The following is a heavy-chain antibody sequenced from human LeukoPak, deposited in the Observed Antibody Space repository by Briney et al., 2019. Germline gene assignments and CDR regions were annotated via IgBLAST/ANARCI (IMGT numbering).Heavy chain of an antibody. Sequence: SVKVSCKASGGTFSSYAISWVRQAPGQGLEWMGRIIPIFGTANYAQKFQGRVTITTDESTSTAYMELSSLRSEDTAVYYCARDQCSGGSCYVDYCGQGTLVTVSS. CDR3: ARDQCSGGSCYVDY. CDR2: IIPIFGTA. J-gene: IGHJ4*02. D-gene: IGHD2-15*01. CDR1: GGTFSSYA. V-gene: IGHV1-69*05.